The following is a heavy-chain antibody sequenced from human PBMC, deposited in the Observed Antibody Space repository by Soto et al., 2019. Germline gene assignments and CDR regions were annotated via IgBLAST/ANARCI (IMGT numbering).Heavy chain of an antibody. CDR1: GFRFSTYA. V-gene: IGHV3-23*01. J-gene: IGHJ4*02. D-gene: IGHD1-26*01. CDR2: ISGSGGST. CDR3: AKDRYIVGATNFDY. Sequence: GGSLRLSCAASGFRFSTYAMSWVRQAPGKGLEWVPAISGSGGSTYYADSVKGRFTISRDNSKNTLYLQMNSLRAEDTAVYYCAKDRYIVGATNFDYWGQGTLVTVSS.